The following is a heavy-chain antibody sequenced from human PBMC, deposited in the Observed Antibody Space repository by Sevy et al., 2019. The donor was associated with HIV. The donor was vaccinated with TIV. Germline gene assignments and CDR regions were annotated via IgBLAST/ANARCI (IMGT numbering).Heavy chain of an antibody. CDR2: IYCTGST. CDR3: ARGWGASAGTNYGLDV. CDR1: GDSISTYY. Sequence: SETLSLTCTVSGDSISTYYWSWIRQPPGKGLEWIGYIYCTGSTNYNPSLKSRVSISVDTSKNQFSLKLTSVTAADTAVYFCARGWGASAGTNYGLDVWGQGTTVTVSS. V-gene: IGHV4-59*01. J-gene: IGHJ6*02. D-gene: IGHD6-13*01.